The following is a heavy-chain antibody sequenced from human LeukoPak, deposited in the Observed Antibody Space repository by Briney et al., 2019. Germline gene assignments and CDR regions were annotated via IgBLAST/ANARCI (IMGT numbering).Heavy chain of an antibody. Sequence: GGSLRLSCAASGFTFSSYAMSWVRQAPGKGLEWDSAISGSGGSTYYADSVKGRFTISRDNSKNTLYLQMNSLRAEDTAVYYCAKGIFPYYYDSSGSFDYWGQGTLVTVSP. CDR2: ISGSGGST. D-gene: IGHD3-22*01. J-gene: IGHJ4*02. CDR3: AKGIFPYYYDSSGSFDY. CDR1: GFTFSSYA. V-gene: IGHV3-23*01.